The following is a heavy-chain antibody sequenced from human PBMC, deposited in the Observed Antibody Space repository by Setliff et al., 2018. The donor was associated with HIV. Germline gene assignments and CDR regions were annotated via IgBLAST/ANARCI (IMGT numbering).Heavy chain of an antibody. J-gene: IGHJ3*02. CDR1: GYTFTSYY. CDR2: INPSGGST. V-gene: IGHV1-46*01. Sequence: SCKASGYTFTSYYMHWVRQAPGQGLEWMGIINPSGGSTSYAQKFQGRVTMTRDTSTSTVYMELSSLRSEDTAVYYCARDGYYDSSGYYKAQWAFDIWGQGTMVTVSS. D-gene: IGHD3-22*01. CDR3: ARDGYYDSSGYYKAQWAFDI.